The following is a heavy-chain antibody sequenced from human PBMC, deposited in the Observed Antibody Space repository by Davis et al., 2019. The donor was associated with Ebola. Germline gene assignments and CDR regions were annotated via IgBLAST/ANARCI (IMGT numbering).Heavy chain of an antibody. Sequence: ASVKVSCKASGYTFTSYYMHWVRQAPGQGLEWMGIINPSGGSTSYAQKFQGRVTITRDTSASTAYMELSSLRSEDTAVYYCARGGIAAAGRGVFDYWGQGTLVTVSS. J-gene: IGHJ4*02. CDR1: GYTFTSYY. CDR3: ARGGIAAAGRGVFDY. CDR2: INPSGGST. D-gene: IGHD6-13*01. V-gene: IGHV1-46*01.